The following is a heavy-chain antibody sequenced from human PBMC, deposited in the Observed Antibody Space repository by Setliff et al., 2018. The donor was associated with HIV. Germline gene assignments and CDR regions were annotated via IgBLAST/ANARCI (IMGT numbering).Heavy chain of an antibody. D-gene: IGHD3-10*01. V-gene: IGHV4-34*01. J-gene: IGHJ6*03. Sequence: SDTLSLTCAVYGGSFSGYYWSWIRQPPGKGLEWIGEINHSGSTKYNPSLQSRVNISVDTSKNQFSLKFSSVTAADTAVYYCARAQYYYGSVDYYYMDVWGKGTTVTVSS. CDR3: ARAQYYYGSVDYYYMDV. CDR1: GGSFSGYY. CDR2: INHSGST.